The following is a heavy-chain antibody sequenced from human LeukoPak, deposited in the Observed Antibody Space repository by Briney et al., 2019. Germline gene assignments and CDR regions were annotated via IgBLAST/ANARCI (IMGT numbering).Heavy chain of an antibody. J-gene: IGHJ6*03. V-gene: IGHV3-23*01. CDR3: AKGRSIYYYYDMDV. D-gene: IGHD2/OR15-2a*01. CDR2: ISGSGGNT. CDR1: GFTFSSYA. Sequence: PGGSLRLSCAASGFTFSSYAMSWVRQAPGKGLEWVSAISGSGGNTYYADSVKGRFTISRDNSKNTLYLQMNSLRAEDTAVYYCAKGRSIYYYYDMDVWGKGTTVTVSS.